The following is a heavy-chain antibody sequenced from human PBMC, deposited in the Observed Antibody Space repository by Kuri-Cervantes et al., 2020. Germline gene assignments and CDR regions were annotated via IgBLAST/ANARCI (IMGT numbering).Heavy chain of an antibody. V-gene: IGHV3-30-3*01. D-gene: IGHD5-18*01. CDR1: GFTFSSYA. Sequence: GESLKISCAASGFTFSSYAMHWVRQAPGKGLEWVAVISYDGSNKYYADSVKGRFTISRDNSKNTLYLQMNSLRAEDTAVYYCVSDTDGVDVWGQGTTVTVSS. CDR2: ISYDGSNK. CDR3: VSDTDGVDV. J-gene: IGHJ6*02.